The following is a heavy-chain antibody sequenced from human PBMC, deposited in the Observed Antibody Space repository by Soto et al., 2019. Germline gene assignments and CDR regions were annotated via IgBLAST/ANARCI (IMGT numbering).Heavy chain of an antibody. CDR3: AKSDAFGPAAIFDY. Sequence: GGSLRLSCAASGFTFRSYAMNWVRQAPGKGLEWVSGIGGGGTTYYADSVKGRFTISRDNSKSTLYLQMISLRAEDTAVYYCAKSDAFGPAAIFDYWGQGTLVTVSS. D-gene: IGHD2-2*01. CDR2: IGGGGTT. CDR1: GFTFRSYA. J-gene: IGHJ4*02. V-gene: IGHV3-23*01.